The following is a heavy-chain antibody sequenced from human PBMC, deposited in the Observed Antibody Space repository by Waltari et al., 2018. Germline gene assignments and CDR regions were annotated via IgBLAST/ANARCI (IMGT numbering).Heavy chain of an antibody. D-gene: IGHD1-1*01. CDR1: GATVSSHTVI. CDR2: IYYRSKWFN. Sequence: QVQLRQSGPGLVKPSQTLSLTCAISGATVSSHTVIWNSIRQSPSRGLEWLGRIYYRSKWFNDYADSVESRMTITPDTSKNQFSLQLNSVTPEDTAVYYCARDRAYTWNDGRWFDSWGQGTLVTVSS. J-gene: IGHJ5*01. CDR3: ARDRAYTWNDGRWFDS. V-gene: IGHV6-1*01.